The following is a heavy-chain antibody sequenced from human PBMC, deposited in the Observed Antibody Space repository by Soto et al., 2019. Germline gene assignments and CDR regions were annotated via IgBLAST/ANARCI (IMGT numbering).Heavy chain of an antibody. V-gene: IGHV1-69*01. D-gene: IGHD3-22*01. CDR3: AREGASGSHIGY. J-gene: IGHJ4*02. CDR1: GGTFSSYA. CDR2: IIPIFGTA. Sequence: QVQLVQSGAEEKKPGSSVKVSCKASGGTFSSYAISWVRQAPGQGLEWMGGIIPIFGTANYAQKFQGRVTITADESTSTAYMELSSPRSEDTAVYYCAREGASGSHIGYWGQGTLVTVSS.